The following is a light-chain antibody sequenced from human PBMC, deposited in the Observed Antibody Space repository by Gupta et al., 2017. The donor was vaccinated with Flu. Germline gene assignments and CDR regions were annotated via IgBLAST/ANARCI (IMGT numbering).Light chain of an antibody. CDR3: QQYGSSPRT. CDR2: GAS. CDR1: QSVSSSY. Sequence: EIVLTQSPGTLSLSPGERATLSCRASQSVSSSYLAWYQQKPGQAPRLLIYGASSRATGIPDRFCGSGSGTDFTLTIIILEPEDFAVYYCQQYGSSPRTFGQGTKVEIK. J-gene: IGKJ1*01. V-gene: IGKV3-20*01.